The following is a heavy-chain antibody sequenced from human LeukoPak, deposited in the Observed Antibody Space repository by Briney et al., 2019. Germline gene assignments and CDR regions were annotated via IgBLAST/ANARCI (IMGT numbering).Heavy chain of an antibody. D-gene: IGHD6-19*01. CDR2: IYYSGGT. Sequence: PSETLSLTCTVSGGCISSSSYYWGWIRQPPGKGLEWNGSIYYSGGTYYNPSLKSRVTISVDTSKNQFSLKLSSVTAADTAVYYCARQIFDIAVAGGLNWFDPWGQGTLVTVSS. V-gene: IGHV4-39*01. CDR1: GGCISSSSYY. J-gene: IGHJ5*02. CDR3: ARQIFDIAVAGGLNWFDP.